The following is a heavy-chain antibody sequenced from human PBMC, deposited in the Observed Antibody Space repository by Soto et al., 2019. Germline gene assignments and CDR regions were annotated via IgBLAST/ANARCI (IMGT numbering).Heavy chain of an antibody. D-gene: IGHD2-2*01. V-gene: IGHV4-34*01. CDR2: INHSGST. Sequence: PSETLSLTCAVYGGSFSGYYWSWIRQPPGKGLEWIGEINHSGSTNYNPSLKSRVTISVDTSKNQFSLKLSSVTAADTAVYYCARGSNSSTSYYFDYWGQGTLVTVSS. CDR3: ARGSNSSTSYYFDY. J-gene: IGHJ4*02. CDR1: GGSFSGYY.